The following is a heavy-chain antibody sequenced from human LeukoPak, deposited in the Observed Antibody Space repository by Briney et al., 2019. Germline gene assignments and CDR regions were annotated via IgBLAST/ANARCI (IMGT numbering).Heavy chain of an antibody. V-gene: IGHV3-53*01. D-gene: IGHD3-22*01. CDR1: GFTVSSNY. CDR3: ARGNYYGSSGYYYGYCYYYMDV. J-gene: IGHJ6*03. CDR2: IYSGGST. Sequence: PGGSLRLSCAASGFTVSSNYMSWVRQAPGKGLEWVSVIYSGGSTYYADSVKGRFTISRDNSKNTLYLQMNSLRAEDTAVYYCARGNYYGSSGYYYGYCYYYMDVWGKGTTVTVSS.